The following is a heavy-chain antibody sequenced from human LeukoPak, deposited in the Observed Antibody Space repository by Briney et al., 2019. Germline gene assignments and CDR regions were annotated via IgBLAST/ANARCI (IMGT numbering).Heavy chain of an antibody. CDR2: ISGSGGST. CDR3: AKSRKGSSSTLDY. Sequence: PGGSLRLSCAASGFTFSSYAMSWVRQAPGKGLEGVSAISGSGGSTYYADSVKGRFTISRDNSKNTLYLQMNSLRAEDTAVYYCAKSRKGSSSTLDYWGQGTLVTVSS. D-gene: IGHD6-13*01. V-gene: IGHV3-23*01. J-gene: IGHJ4*02. CDR1: GFTFSSYA.